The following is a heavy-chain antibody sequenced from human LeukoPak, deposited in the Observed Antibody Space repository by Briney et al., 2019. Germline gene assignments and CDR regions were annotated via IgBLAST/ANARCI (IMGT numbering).Heavy chain of an antibody. Sequence: GGSLRLSCAASGVTFSSYAMSWVRQAPGRGLEWVSAISGSGGSTYYADSVKGRFTISRDNSKNTLYLQMNSLRAEDTAVYYCAKSGYCSSTSCYVLDWFDPWGQGTLVTVSS. CDR2: ISGSGGST. CDR3: AKSGYCSSTSCYVLDWFDP. D-gene: IGHD2-2*01. V-gene: IGHV3-23*01. CDR1: GVTFSSYA. J-gene: IGHJ5*02.